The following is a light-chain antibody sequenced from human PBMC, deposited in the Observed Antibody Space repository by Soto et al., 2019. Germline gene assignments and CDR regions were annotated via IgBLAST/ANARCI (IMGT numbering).Light chain of an antibody. Sequence: DIQMTQSPSTLSGSVGDRVTITCRASQTISSWLAWYQQKPGKAPNLLIYDASTLQGGVPSRFSGSGSGTEFTLTVTSLQPEDFATYFCQQYDKYSTFGHGTKVDNK. CDR3: QQYDKYST. CDR1: QTISSW. CDR2: DAS. J-gene: IGKJ1*01. V-gene: IGKV1-5*01.